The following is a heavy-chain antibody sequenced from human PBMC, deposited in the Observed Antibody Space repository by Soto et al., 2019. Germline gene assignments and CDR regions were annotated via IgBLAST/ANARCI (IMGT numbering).Heavy chain of an antibody. CDR2: MSGNGGRI. V-gene: IGHV3-23*01. CDR3: VKDPVSGGTGGAWFDY. J-gene: IGHJ4*02. D-gene: IGHD2-8*02. Sequence: GGSLRLSCAVSGFTFSNYAMTWVRQAPGKGLEWVSVMSGNGGRILYADSVKGRFTISRDNSKNTLYLQMNSLRLEDTAVYYCVKDPVSGGTGGAWFDYWGQGTRGTVS. CDR1: GFTFSNYA.